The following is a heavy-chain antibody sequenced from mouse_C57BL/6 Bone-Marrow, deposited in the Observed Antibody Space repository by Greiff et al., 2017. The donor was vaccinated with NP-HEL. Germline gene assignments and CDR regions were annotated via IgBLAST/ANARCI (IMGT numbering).Heavy chain of an antibody. CDR1: GYTFTSYW. D-gene: IGHD1-1*01. V-gene: IGHV1-50*01. Sequence: QVQLQQPGAELVKPGASVKLSCKASGYTFTSYWMQWVKQRPGQGLEWIGEIDPSDSYTNYNQKFKGKATLTVDTSSSTAYMQLSSLTSEDSAGYYCAREGGYYGSSYDYWGQGTTLTVSS. CDR3: AREGGYYGSSYDY. CDR2: IDPSDSYT. J-gene: IGHJ2*01.